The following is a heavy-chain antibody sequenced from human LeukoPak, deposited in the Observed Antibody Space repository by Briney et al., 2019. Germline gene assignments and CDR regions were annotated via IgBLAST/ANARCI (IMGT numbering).Heavy chain of an antibody. CDR1: GFTLRNYG. D-gene: IGHD1-26*01. J-gene: IGHJ4*02. V-gene: IGHV1-18*01. Sequence: GASVKVSCTTSGFTLRNYGITWVRQAPGQGLEWMAWISAYNDNKEYAQRFRGRVAMTIDTSTSTAYMDLTSLRSDDTAVYYCARDSGTYPDYWGQGTLVSVSS. CDR3: ARDSGTYPDY. CDR2: ISAYNDNK.